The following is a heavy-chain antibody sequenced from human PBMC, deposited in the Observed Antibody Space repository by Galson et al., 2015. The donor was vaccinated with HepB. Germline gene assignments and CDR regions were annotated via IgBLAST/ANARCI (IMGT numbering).Heavy chain of an antibody. CDR1: GFTFSSHA. D-gene: IGHD3-3*01. J-gene: IGHJ6*03. Sequence: SLRLSCAASGFTFSSHAMSWVRQAPGKGLEWVSGISGSGDTTYYAGSVEGRFTISRDNSKNTLYVQINSLTAEDTAVYYCVKRISITFFGPGKNYMDVWGKGTTVTVSS. CDR3: VKRISITFFGPGKNYMDV. V-gene: IGHV3-23*01. CDR2: ISGSGDTT.